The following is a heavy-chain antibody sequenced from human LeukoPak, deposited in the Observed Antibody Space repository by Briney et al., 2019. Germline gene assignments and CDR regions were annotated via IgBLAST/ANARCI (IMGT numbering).Heavy chain of an antibody. CDR3: ARDRGSVYCTSTSCYPTGHFDL. J-gene: IGHJ2*01. CDR1: GGSISSGGYY. D-gene: IGHD2-2*01. V-gene: IGHV4-31*03. CDR2: IYDSGST. Sequence: HPSQTLSLTCTVSGGSISSGGYYWSLIRQHPGKGLEWIGYIYDSGSTYYNPSLKSRVTISVDTSKNQFSLKLSSVTAADTAVYYCARDRGSVYCTSTSCYPTGHFDLWGRGTLVTVSS.